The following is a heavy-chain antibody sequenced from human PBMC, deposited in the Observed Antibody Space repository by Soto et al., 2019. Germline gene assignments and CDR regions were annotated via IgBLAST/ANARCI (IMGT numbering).Heavy chain of an antibody. CDR3: ARTPSYILTGYYTKEIFDY. CDR1: GFTFSSYS. V-gene: IGHV3-21*01. J-gene: IGHJ4*02. CDR2: ISSSSSYI. D-gene: IGHD3-9*01. Sequence: GGSLRLSCAASGFTFSSYSMNWVRQAPGKGLEWVSSISSSSSYIYYADSVKGRFTISRDNAKNSLYMQMNSLRAEDTAVYYCARTPSYILTGYYTKEIFDYWGQGTLVTVSS.